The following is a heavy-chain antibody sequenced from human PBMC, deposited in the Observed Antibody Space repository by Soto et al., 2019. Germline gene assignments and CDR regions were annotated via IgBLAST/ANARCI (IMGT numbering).Heavy chain of an antibody. CDR1: GFTFSISA. Sequence: HPWGSLGLSCAASGFTFSISAMSWARQAPGKGLEWVSAISGSGGSTYYADSVKGRFTISRDNSKNTLYLQMNSLRAEDTAVYYCAKDLTYYYDSSGYPGPFDYWGQGTLVTVSS. J-gene: IGHJ4*02. CDR2: ISGSGGST. V-gene: IGHV3-23*01. D-gene: IGHD3-22*01. CDR3: AKDLTYYYDSSGYPGPFDY.